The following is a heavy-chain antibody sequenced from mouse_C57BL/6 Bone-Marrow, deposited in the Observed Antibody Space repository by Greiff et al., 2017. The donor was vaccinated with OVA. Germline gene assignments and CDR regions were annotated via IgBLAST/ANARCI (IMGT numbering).Heavy chain of an antibody. V-gene: IGHV1-76*01. J-gene: IGHJ4*01. D-gene: IGHD2-1*01. Sequence: VKLMESGAELVRPGASVKLSCKASGYTFTDYYINWVKQRPGQGLEWIARIYPGSGNTYYNEKFKGKATLTAEKSSSTAYMQLSSLTSEDSAVYFCVRGNFYAMDYWGQGTSVTVSS. CDR3: VRGNFYAMDY. CDR1: GYTFTDYY. CDR2: IYPGSGNT.